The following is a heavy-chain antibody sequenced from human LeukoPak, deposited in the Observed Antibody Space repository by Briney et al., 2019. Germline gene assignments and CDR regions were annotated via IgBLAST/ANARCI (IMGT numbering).Heavy chain of an antibody. CDR2: IIPILGIA. CDR3: ARAWAKSWYFDL. V-gene: IGHV1-69*04. Sequence: GSSVKVSCKASGGTFSSYAISWVRQAPGQGLEWMGRIIPILGIANYAQKFQGRVTITADKSTSTAYMELSSLRSEDTAVYYCARAWAKSWYFDLWGRGTLVTVSS. J-gene: IGHJ2*01. CDR1: GGTFSSYA. D-gene: IGHD3-16*01.